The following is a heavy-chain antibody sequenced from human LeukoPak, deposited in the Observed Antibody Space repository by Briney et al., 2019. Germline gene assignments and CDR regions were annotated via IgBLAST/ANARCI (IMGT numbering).Heavy chain of an antibody. CDR3: ARGRPSDY. V-gene: IGHV1-18*01. Sequence: GASVKVSCETSGYTFSDFGMSWVRQAPGQGLEWMGWISAYNGDTSYAHNLQGRVTMTTDTSTSTAYMELRSLRSDDTAVYYCARGRPSDYWGQGTLVTVSS. J-gene: IGHJ4*02. CDR2: ISAYNGDT. CDR1: GYTFSDFG.